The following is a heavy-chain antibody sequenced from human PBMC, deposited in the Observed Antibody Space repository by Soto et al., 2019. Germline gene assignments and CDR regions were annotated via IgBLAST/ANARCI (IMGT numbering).Heavy chain of an antibody. CDR2: ISAYNGNT. V-gene: IGHV1-18*04. D-gene: IGHD3-10*01. Sequence: ASLKGSCNASGYNFTSYCISGVRQSPGQGLEWMGWISAYNGNTNYAQKLQSRVTMTTDTSTSTAYMELRSLRSEDTAVYYCAGVYYGGESVNNFWGQGTPVTVSS. CDR1: GYNFTSYC. J-gene: IGHJ4*02. CDR3: AGVYYGGESVNNF.